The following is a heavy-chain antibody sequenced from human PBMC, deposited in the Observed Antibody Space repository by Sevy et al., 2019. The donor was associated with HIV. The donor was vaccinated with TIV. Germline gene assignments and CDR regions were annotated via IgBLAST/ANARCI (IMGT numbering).Heavy chain of an antibody. D-gene: IGHD3-22*01. CDR3: AREERHVEVSTTYDGVWRGYYFDY. V-gene: IGHV3-48*01. CDR2: IGGSTSDI. Sequence: GGSLRLSCAASEFTFSNYRMHWVRQAPGKGLEWISYIGGSTSDIKYADSVKGRFTISRDNARNSLYLQMNSLRAEDTAVYYCAREERHVEVSTTYDGVWRGYYFDYWGQGTLVTVSS. J-gene: IGHJ4*02. CDR1: EFTFSNYR.